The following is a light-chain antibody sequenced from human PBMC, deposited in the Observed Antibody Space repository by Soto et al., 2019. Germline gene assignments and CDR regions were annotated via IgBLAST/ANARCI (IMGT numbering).Light chain of an antibody. CDR2: AHN. Sequence: QSVLTQPPSVSGTPGQTVTISCSGSSSNIGTYNVHWYQQFPGSAPKLLISAHNQRPSGVPDRFSGSKSGTSASLAISGLQSEDEADFYCASYDDSLKGVVFGGGTKLTVL. CDR3: ASYDDSLKGVV. V-gene: IGLV1-44*01. J-gene: IGLJ2*01. CDR1: SSNIGTYN.